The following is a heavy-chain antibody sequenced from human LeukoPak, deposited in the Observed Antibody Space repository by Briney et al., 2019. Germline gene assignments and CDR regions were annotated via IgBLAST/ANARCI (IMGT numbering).Heavy chain of an antibody. V-gene: IGHV3-21*01. CDR2: ISSSSSYI. Sequence: GGSLRLSCAASGFTFSSYSMNWVRQAPGKGLEWGSSISSSSSYIYYADSVKGRSTISRDNAKNSLYLQMNSLRAEDTAVYYCVRERGIVVVYDYWGQGTLVTVSS. D-gene: IGHD3-22*01. J-gene: IGHJ4*02. CDR1: GFTFSSYS. CDR3: VRERGIVVVYDY.